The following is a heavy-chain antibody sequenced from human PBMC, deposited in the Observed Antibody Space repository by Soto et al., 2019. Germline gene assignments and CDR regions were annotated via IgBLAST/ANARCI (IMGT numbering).Heavy chain of an antibody. Sequence: GGSLRLSCAASGFTFSSYAMSWVRQAPGKGLEWVSAISGSGGSTYYADSVKGRFTISRDNPKNTLYLQMNSLRAEDTAVYYCAKSLEGGIVEAPYCFDPWGQGTLVTVSS. J-gene: IGHJ5*02. CDR2: ISGSGGST. CDR3: AKSLEGGIVEAPYCFDP. CDR1: GFTFSSYA. V-gene: IGHV3-23*01. D-gene: IGHD2-15*01.